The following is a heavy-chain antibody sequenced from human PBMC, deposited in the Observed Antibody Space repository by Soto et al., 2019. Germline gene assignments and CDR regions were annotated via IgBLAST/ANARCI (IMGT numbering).Heavy chain of an antibody. CDR1: GFTFSSYA. CDR2: ISGSGGST. J-gene: IGHJ4*02. CDR3: AKLRFSTFGGVIVRYYFDY. D-gene: IGHD3-16*02. V-gene: IGHV3-23*01. Sequence: GGSLRLSCAASGFTFSSYAMSWVRQAPGKGLEWVSAISGSGGSTYYADSVKGRFTISRDNSKNTLYLQMNSLRAEDTAVYYCAKLRFSTFGGVIVRYYFDYWGQGTLVTVSS.